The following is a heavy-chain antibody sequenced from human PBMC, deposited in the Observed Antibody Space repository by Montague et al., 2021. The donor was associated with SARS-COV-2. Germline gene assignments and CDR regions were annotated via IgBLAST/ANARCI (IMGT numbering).Heavy chain of an antibody. D-gene: IGHD2-21*02. V-gene: IGHV4-59*01. CDR2: SYYRGTT. CDR3: ARELQYNWFDP. CDR1: GGSIDSYY. Sequence: SETLSLTCTVSGGSIDSYYWSWLRQPPGKGLEWIGYSYYRGTTNYNHSLGSRVTMSVDTSKNQFSLNLRSVNAADTAMYYCARELQYNWFDPWGQGTLVTVSS. J-gene: IGHJ5*02.